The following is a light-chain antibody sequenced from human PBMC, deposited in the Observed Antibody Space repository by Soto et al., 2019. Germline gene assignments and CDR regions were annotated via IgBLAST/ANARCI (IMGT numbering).Light chain of an antibody. J-gene: IGKJ4*01. Sequence: EIVLTQSPAILSLSPGEKATLSCRASQSVSGSLGWYQQKPGQAPRLIIYDASVRATGIPARFSGSGSGTDFTLTIRSLEPEDFAVYYCDEGTCWPALGGGTKV. V-gene: IGKV3-11*01. CDR3: DEGTCWPA. CDR1: QSVSGS. CDR2: DAS.